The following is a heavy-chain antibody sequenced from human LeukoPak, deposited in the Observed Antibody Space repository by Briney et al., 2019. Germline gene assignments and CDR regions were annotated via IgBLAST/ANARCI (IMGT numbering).Heavy chain of an antibody. CDR1: GITFSSYV. CDR3: AKPPRGDYRYTFDY. V-gene: IGHV3-23*01. D-gene: IGHD4-17*01. Sequence: TGGSLRLSCAASGITFSSYVMSWVRQAPGKGLEWVSSIRGSGGTTDYADSVKGRFTISRDNSKNTLYLQMNSLRAEDTAIYYCAKPPRGDYRYTFDYWGQGTLVTVSS. J-gene: IGHJ4*02. CDR2: IRGSGGTT.